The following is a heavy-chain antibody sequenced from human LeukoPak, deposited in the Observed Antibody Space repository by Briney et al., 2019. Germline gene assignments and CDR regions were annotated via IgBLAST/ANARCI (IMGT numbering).Heavy chain of an antibody. CDR1: GFTFSSYG. CDR2: ISNDGSNK. D-gene: IGHD1-26*01. Sequence: PGGSLRLSCAASGFTFSSYGIHWVRQAPGKGLEWVAVISNDGSNKYYADSVKGRFTISRDNSKNTLYLQMNSLRAEDTAVYYCAKETGRWELEWGQGTPVTVSS. J-gene: IGHJ4*02. CDR3: AKETGRWELE. V-gene: IGHV3-30*18.